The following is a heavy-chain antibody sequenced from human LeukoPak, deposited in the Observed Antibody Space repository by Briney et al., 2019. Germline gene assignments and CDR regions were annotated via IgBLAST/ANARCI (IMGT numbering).Heavy chain of an antibody. CDR3: TRASCSNGVCYHLDY. CDR2: IRSKAFGGTT. Sequence: GGSLRLSCTASEFTFGDYAMSWVRQAPGKGLEWVGFIRSKAFGGTTEYAASVKGRFTISRDDSKSIAYLQMNSLKTEDTAVYYCTRASCSNGVCYHLDYWGQGALVTVSS. D-gene: IGHD2-8*01. CDR1: EFTFGDYA. V-gene: IGHV3-49*04. J-gene: IGHJ4*02.